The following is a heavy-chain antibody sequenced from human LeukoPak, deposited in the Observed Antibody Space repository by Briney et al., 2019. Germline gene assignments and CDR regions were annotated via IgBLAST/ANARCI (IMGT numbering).Heavy chain of an antibody. V-gene: IGHV3-23*01. CDR2: ISNTGGST. Sequence: GGSLRLSCAASGVTHSDYAMAWVRRAPGKGLEWVSSISNTGGSTFYADSVKGRFTISRDKPKNKMYLQMNSLGHNDTATCYCAKAGGADKYGMDVWGQGTTVIVSS. CDR3: AKAGGADKYGMDV. CDR1: GVTHSDYA. D-gene: IGHD2-15*01. J-gene: IGHJ6*02.